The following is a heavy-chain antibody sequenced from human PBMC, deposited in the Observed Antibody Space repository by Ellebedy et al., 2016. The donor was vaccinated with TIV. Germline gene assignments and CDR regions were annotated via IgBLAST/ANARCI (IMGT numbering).Heavy chain of an antibody. J-gene: IGHJ6*02. CDR1: GFTFSSYE. D-gene: IGHD6-13*01. CDR3: ARDRSIAAAGTYYYYGMDV. CDR2: INSDGSST. Sequence: GGSLRLSCAASGFTFSSYEMNWVRQAPGKGLVWVSRINSDGSSTSYADSVKGRFTISRDNAKNSLYLQMNSLRAEDTAVYYCARDRSIAAAGTYYYYGMDVWGQGTTVTVS. V-gene: IGHV3-74*01.